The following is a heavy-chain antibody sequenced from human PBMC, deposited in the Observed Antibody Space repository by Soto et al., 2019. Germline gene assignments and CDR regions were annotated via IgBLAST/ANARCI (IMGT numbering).Heavy chain of an antibody. CDR1: GASFSSGGHS. CDR3: AREYEVDCSGGSCYSGWFDT. Sequence: QVQLQESGPGLVKPSQTLSLTCTVSGASFSSGGHSWDWIRQHPGKGLEWIGHIYNTGSTYYNPSLKGRVTISVDTSKKQISLNLTSVTAADTAIYYCAREYEVDCSGGSCYSGWFDTWGQGTLVTVFS. D-gene: IGHD2-15*01. J-gene: IGHJ5*02. V-gene: IGHV4-31*03. CDR2: IYNTGST.